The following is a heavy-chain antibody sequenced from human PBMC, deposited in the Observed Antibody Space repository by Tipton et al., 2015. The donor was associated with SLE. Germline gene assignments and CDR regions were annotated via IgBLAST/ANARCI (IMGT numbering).Heavy chain of an antibody. J-gene: IGHJ6*02. Sequence: SLRLSCAASGFTFSSYSMNWVRQAPGKGLEWVSLIDTDGTTYYADSAKGRFYISRDNSKNTLYLQMDSLRAEDTAVYYCASAKKEPEYYFHGLDVWGQGTSVTVSS. CDR1: GFTFSSYS. CDR3: ASAKKEPEYYFHGLDV. D-gene: IGHD1-14*01. V-gene: IGHV3-53*05. CDR2: IDTDGTT.